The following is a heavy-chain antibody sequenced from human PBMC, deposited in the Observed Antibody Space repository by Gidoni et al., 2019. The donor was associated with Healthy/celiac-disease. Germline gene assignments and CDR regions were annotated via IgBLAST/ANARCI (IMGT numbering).Heavy chain of an antibody. CDR3: ARDKGEVIAAAGPIDY. CDR2: ISYDGSNK. CDR1: GFTFSSYG. Sequence: QVQLVESGGGVVQPGRSLRLSCAASGFTFSSYGMHWVRQAPGKGLEWVAVISYDGSNKYYADSVKGRFTISRDNSKNTLYLQMNSLRAEDTAVYYCARDKGEVIAAAGPIDYWGQGTLVTVSS. D-gene: IGHD6-13*01. V-gene: IGHV3-30*03. J-gene: IGHJ4*02.